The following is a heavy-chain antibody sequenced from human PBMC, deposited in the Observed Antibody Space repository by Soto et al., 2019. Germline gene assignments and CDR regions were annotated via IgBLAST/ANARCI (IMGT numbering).Heavy chain of an antibody. CDR2: INPSGGST. D-gene: IGHD2-21*02. J-gene: IGHJ6*02. Sequence: ASVKVSCKASGYTFTSYYMHWVRQAPGQGLEWMGIINPSGGSTSYAQKFQGRVTMTRDTSTSTVYMELSSLRSEDTAVYYCARDPFYCGGDCSRGMDVWGQGTTVTVSS. V-gene: IGHV1-46*01. CDR1: GYTFTSYY. CDR3: ARDPFYCGGDCSRGMDV.